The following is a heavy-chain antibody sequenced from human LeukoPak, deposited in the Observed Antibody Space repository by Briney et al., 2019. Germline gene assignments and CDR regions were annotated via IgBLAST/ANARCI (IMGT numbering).Heavy chain of an antibody. D-gene: IGHD1-1*01. CDR2: ISAYNSRT. J-gene: IGHJ4*02. CDR1: GYSFTSYG. V-gene: IGHV1-18*01. Sequence: ASVKVSCKASGYSFTSYGIHWVRQAPGQGLEWMGWISAYNSRTNYAQQLQGRVTVTTDTSTDTAYMELTSLTSDDTAVYYWARAQRVERLPQYYWGQGTLVTVSS. CDR3: ARAQRVERLPQYY.